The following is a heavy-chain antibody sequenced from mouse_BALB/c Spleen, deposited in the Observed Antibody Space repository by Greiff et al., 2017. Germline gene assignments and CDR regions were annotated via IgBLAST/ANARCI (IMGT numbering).Heavy chain of an antibody. D-gene: IGHD2-2*01. Sequence: QVQLQQPGAELVRPGASVKLSCKASCYTFTSYWINWVKQRPGQGLEWIGNIYPSDSYTNYNQKFKDKATLTVDKSSSTAYMQLSSPTSEDSAVYYCTRSGVWGYGYFDYWGQGTTLTVSS. CDR3: TRSGVWGYGYFDY. V-gene: IGHV1-69*02. CDR2: IYPSDSYT. CDR1: CYTFTSYW. J-gene: IGHJ2*01.